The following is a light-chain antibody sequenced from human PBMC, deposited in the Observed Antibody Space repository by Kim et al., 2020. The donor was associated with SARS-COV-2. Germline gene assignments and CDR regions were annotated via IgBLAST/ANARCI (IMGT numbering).Light chain of an antibody. CDR2: EDN. Sequence: GKTVTISCTRSGGSIAINYVQWYQQRPGSSPTTVIYEDNQRPSGVPDRFSGSIDSSSNSASLTISGLKTEDEADYYCQSYDSSNWVFGGGTKLTVL. J-gene: IGLJ3*02. CDR3: QSYDSSNWV. CDR1: GGSIAINY. V-gene: IGLV6-57*01.